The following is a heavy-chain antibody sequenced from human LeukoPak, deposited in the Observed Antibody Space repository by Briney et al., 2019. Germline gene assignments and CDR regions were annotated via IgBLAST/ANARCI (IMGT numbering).Heavy chain of an antibody. V-gene: IGHV4-59*01. D-gene: IGHD3-22*01. Sequence: SETMSLTCTVSGGSISSYYWSWIRQPPGKGLEWIGYIYYSGSTNYNPSLKSRVTISVDTSKNQFSLKLSSVTAADTAVYYCARASSGFQALFDYWGQGALVTVSS. J-gene: IGHJ4*02. CDR1: GGSISSYY. CDR3: ARASSGFQALFDY. CDR2: IYYSGST.